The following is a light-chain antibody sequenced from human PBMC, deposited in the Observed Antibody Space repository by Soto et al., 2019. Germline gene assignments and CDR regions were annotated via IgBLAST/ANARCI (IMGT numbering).Light chain of an antibody. J-gene: IGKJ1*01. CDR1: QSLVHSDGNTY. CDR3: VQTIHWLWT. CDR2: KVS. V-gene: IGKV2-30*02. Sequence: VVMTQSPLSVPVTLGQASSISCRSGQSLVHSDGNTYLNWFQQRPGQSPRRLIYKVSNRDSGVPDRFSGSGSGTDFTLKISRVEAEDVGDYYCVQTIHWLWTFGQGTKVDIK.